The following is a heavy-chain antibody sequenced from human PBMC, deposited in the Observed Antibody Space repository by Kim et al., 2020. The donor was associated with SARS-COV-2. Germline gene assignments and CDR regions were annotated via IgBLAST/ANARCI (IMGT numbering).Heavy chain of an antibody. D-gene: IGHD3-22*01. V-gene: IGHV1-2*02. Sequence: ASVKVSCKASGYTFTGYYMHWVRQAPGQGLEWMGWINPNSGGTNYAQKFQGRVTMTRDTSISTAYMELSRLRSDDTAVYYCARVAGPYYYDSSGWRKFDPWGQGTLVTVSS. J-gene: IGHJ5*02. CDR1: GYTFTGYY. CDR3: ARVAGPYYYDSSGWRKFDP. CDR2: INPNSGGT.